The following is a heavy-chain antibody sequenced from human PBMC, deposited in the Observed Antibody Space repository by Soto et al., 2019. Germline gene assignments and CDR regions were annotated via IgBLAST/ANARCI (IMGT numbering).Heavy chain of an antibody. CDR3: ARVDYDILTGYYGDY. D-gene: IGHD3-9*01. V-gene: IGHV1-46*01. Sequence: QVQLVQSGAEVKKPGASVKVSCKASGYTFTSYYMHWVRQAPGQGLEWMGIINPSGGSTSYAQKFQGRVTMTRDTSTSTVYMELSSLRSEDTAVYYCARVDYDILTGYYGDYWGQGTLVTVSS. CDR1: GYTFTSYY. J-gene: IGHJ4*02. CDR2: INPSGGST.